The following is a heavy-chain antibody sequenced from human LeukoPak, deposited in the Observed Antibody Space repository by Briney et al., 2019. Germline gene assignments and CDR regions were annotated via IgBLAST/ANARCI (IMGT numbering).Heavy chain of an antibody. V-gene: IGHV4-34*01. J-gene: IGHJ6*02. CDR3: LAEPANYYYYGMDV. D-gene: IGHD3-3*02. CDR1: GGSFSGYY. Sequence: SETLSLTCAVYGGSFSGYYWSWIRQPPGKGLEWIGEINHSGSTNYNPSLKSRVTISVDTSKNQFSLKLSSVTAADTAVYYCLAEPANYYYYGMDVWGQGTTVTVSS. CDR2: INHSGST.